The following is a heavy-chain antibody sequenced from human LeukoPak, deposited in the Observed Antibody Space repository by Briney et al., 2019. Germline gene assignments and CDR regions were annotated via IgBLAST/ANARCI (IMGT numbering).Heavy chain of an antibody. V-gene: IGHV4-59*01. Sequence: SETLSLTCTVSGGPISSYYWSWIRQPPGKGLECIGYIHYSGSTNYNPSLKSRVTISKDTSKNQFSLKLNSVTAADTALYYCARFVGSSWLAFDIWGQGTMVTVSS. CDR1: GGPISSYY. J-gene: IGHJ3*02. D-gene: IGHD6-13*01. CDR3: ARFVGSSWLAFDI. CDR2: IHYSGST.